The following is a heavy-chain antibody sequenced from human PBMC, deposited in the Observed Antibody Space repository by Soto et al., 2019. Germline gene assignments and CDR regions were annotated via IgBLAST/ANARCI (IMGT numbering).Heavy chain of an antibody. D-gene: IGHD3-16*01. CDR2: IYWDDDK. J-gene: IGHJ5*02. V-gene: IGHV2-5*02. CDR3: AHIPNYYQYVWFDP. Sequence: QITLKESGPTLVKPTQTLTLTCTFSGFSLTTRGVGVGWIRQPPGKALECLALIYWDDDKRYSPSLQSRHSLTKDTSKNQVVLTMTNVDPVEPATDYCAHIPNYYQYVWFDPWGQGTLVSVSS. CDR1: GFSLTTRGVG.